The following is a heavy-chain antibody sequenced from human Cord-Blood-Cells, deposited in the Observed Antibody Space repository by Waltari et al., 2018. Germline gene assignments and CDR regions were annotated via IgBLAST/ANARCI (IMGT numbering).Heavy chain of an antibody. J-gene: IGHJ2*01. V-gene: IGHV4-34*01. Sequence: QVQLQQWGAGLLKPSETLYLTCAVYGGSFRGYYWSWIRQPPGKGLEWIGEINHSGSTNYNPSLKSRVTISVDTSKNQFSLKLSSVTAADTAVYYCARGAPIAAAGYWYFDLWGRGTLVTVSS. D-gene: IGHD6-13*01. CDR3: ARGAPIAAAGYWYFDL. CDR2: INHSGST. CDR1: GGSFRGYY.